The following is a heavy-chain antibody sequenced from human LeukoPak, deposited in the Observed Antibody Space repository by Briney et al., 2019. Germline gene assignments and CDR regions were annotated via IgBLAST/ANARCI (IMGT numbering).Heavy chain of an antibody. CDR1: GFTLSSFW. Sequence: PGGSLRLSCAVSGFTLSSFWMHWVRQLPGKGVVWVSRINSDGSGISYAGSVKGRFTISRDNAKNTVYLQMNSLRAEDTAVYYCARGNAHAFAIWGQGTMVTVSS. CDR3: ARGNAHAFAI. J-gene: IGHJ3*02. CDR2: INSDGSGI. V-gene: IGHV3-74*01.